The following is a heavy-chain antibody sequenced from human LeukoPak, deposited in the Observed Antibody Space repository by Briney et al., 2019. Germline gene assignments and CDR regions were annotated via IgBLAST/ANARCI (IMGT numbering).Heavy chain of an antibody. CDR2: IYCSGGD. Sequence: SETLSLTCTASGVSITGYYWNWIRQPPGKGLEWLGRIYCSGGDNYNPSLTSRGTMSFDTSKNQFSLKLTSLTAADTAVYYCVGRSYNYYLSLHILLTVGEATDQYPQRLIQGPAADADVHYYAREQFLQELGSSCYFVHWGRGTLVTVSS. CDR3: VGRSYNYYLSLHILLTVGEATDQYPQRLIQGPAADADVHYYAREQFLQELGSSCYFVH. V-gene: IGHV4-4*07. CDR1: GVSITGYY. D-gene: IGHD3-10*01. J-gene: IGHJ4*02.